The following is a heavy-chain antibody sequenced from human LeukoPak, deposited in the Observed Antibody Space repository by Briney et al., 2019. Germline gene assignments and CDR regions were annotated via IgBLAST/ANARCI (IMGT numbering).Heavy chain of an antibody. CDR1: GYIFTDYY. CDR2: INPNSGGT. D-gene: IGHD3-22*01. J-gene: IGHJ3*02. CDR3: ARDRQPYTTYYYDSSGYGKDAFDI. Sequence: ASVKVSCKASGYIFTDYYLHWVRQAPGQGLEWMGWINPNSGGTNYAQKFQGRVTMTRDTSISTAYMELSRLRSDDTAVYYCARDRQPYTTYYYDSSGYGKDAFDIWGQGTMVTVSS. V-gene: IGHV1-2*02.